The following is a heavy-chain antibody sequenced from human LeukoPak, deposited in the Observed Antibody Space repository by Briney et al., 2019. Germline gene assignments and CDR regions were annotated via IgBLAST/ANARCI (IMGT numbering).Heavy chain of an antibody. CDR2: ISASGDNT. CDR1: GFTVNSYA. D-gene: IGHD4-17*01. J-gene: IGHJ4*02. CDR3: AKGGRRHYGDYVAF. Sequence: GGSLRLSCDASGFTVNSYAMDWVRQAPGKGLEWVSVISASGDNTYYADSVKGRFTISRDDSKNTVYLQMNSLRADDTAVYHCAKGGRRHYGDYVAFWGQGTLVTVSS. V-gene: IGHV3-23*01.